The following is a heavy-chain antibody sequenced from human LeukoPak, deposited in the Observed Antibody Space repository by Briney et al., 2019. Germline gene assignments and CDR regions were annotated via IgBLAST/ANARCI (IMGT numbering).Heavy chain of an antibody. V-gene: IGHV3-23*01. CDR3: AGVLRYSYGMDV. CDR1: GFTFSRFA. J-gene: IGHJ6*04. D-gene: IGHD3-9*01. CDR2: ISGSGGST. Sequence: GGSLRLSCAASGFTFSRFAMSWVRQAPGKGLEWVSAISGSGGSTYYADSVKGRFTISRDNSKNTLYLQMNSLRAEDTAVYYCAGVLRYSYGMDVWGKGTTVTVSS.